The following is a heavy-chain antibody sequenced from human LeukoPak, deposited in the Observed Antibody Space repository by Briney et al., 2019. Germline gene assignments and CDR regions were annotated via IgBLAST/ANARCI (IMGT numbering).Heavy chain of an antibody. Sequence: GGSLRLSCAASGLIFDDYTMHWVRQAPGKGLEWVSLISRNGAVTKYADSVRGRFTISRDNAKNSLYLQMNSLRAEDTAVYYCARVGTRTSGYSSSWFIDYWGQGTLVTVSS. J-gene: IGHJ4*02. CDR2: ISRNGAVT. D-gene: IGHD6-13*01. CDR3: ARVGTRTSGYSSSWFIDY. CDR1: GLIFDDYT. V-gene: IGHV3-43*01.